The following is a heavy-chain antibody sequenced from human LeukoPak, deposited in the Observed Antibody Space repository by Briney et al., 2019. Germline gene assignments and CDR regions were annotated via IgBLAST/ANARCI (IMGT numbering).Heavy chain of an antibody. CDR1: GFTFSSYS. Sequence: GGSLRLSWAASGFTFSSYSMNWVRQAPGKGLEWVSSISSSSSYIYYADSVKGRFTISRDNAKNSLYLQMNSLRAEDTAVYYCASGRGGDIVVVPAANYYFDYWGQGTLVTVSS. CDR2: ISSSSSYI. V-gene: IGHV3-21*01. CDR3: ASGRGGDIVVVPAANYYFDY. D-gene: IGHD2-2*01. J-gene: IGHJ4*02.